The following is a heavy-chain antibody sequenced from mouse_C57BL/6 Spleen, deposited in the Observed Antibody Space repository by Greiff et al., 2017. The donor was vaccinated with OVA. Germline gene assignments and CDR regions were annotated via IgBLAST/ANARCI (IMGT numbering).Heavy chain of an antibody. CDR2: LYPGDGDT. Sequence: VQLQQSGPELVKPGASVKISCKASGYAFSSSWMNWVKQRPGKGLEWIGRLYPGDGDTNYNGKFKGKATLTADKSSSTAYMQLSSLTSEDSAVYFCARWDYYGSSFYAMDYWGQGTSVTVSS. J-gene: IGHJ4*01. CDR1: GYAFSSSW. V-gene: IGHV1-82*01. D-gene: IGHD1-1*01. CDR3: ARWDYYGSSFYAMDY.